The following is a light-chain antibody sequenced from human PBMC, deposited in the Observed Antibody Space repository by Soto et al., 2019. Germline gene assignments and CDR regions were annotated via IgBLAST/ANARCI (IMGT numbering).Light chain of an antibody. CDR2: ENN. V-gene: IGLV1-40*01. Sequence: QSVLTQPPSASDAPGQRVTISCTGSSANIGAGYEAHWYQQVPGTPPKLLIYENNNRPSGVPDRFSGSKSGTSASLAITGLQTEDEAEYYCQSYDSSLSGYVFGTGTKLTV. CDR3: QSYDSSLSGYV. J-gene: IGLJ1*01. CDR1: SANIGAGYE.